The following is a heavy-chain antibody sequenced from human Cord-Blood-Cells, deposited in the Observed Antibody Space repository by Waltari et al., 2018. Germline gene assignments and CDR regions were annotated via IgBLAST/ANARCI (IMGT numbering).Heavy chain of an antibody. Sequence: QVQLQESGPGLVKPSETLSLTCTVSGGSISSHYWSWIRQPPGTGLEWIGYIYYSGSTNYHPPLKSRVTISVDASKNQFSRKLSSVTAADTAVYYCARKGRYCSSTSCYNVAFDIWGQGTMVTVSS. J-gene: IGHJ3*02. D-gene: IGHD2-2*02. CDR1: GGSISSHY. CDR2: IYYSGST. CDR3: ARKGRYCSSTSCYNVAFDI. V-gene: IGHV4-59*11.